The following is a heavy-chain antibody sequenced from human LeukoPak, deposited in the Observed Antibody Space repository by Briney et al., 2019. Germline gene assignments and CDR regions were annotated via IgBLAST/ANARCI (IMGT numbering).Heavy chain of an antibody. V-gene: IGHV3-30*18. Sequence: GGSLRLSCAASGFTFSSYGMHWVRQAPGRGVEGGAVISYDGSNKYYADSVKGRFTISRDNSKNTLYLQMNSLRVEDTAVYYCAKSVGSGSYSAGYYYGMDVWGQGTTVTVSS. D-gene: IGHD3-10*01. CDR2: ISYDGSNK. J-gene: IGHJ6*02. CDR1: GFTFSSYG. CDR3: AKSVGSGSYSAGYYYGMDV.